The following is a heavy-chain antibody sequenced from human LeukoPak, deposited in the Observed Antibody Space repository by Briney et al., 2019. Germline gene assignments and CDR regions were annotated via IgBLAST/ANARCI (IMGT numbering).Heavy chain of an antibody. Sequence: GGSLRLSCAASGFTFDDYAMHWVRQAPGKGLEWFSGISWNSGGIGYADSVKGRFTISRDNAKNSLYLQMNSLRAEDTAVYYCAGVWGSSWYYQEGAGYWGQGTLVTVSS. CDR3: AGVWGSSWYYQEGAGY. CDR2: ISWNSGGI. J-gene: IGHJ4*02. D-gene: IGHD6-13*01. V-gene: IGHV3-9*01. CDR1: GFTFDDYA.